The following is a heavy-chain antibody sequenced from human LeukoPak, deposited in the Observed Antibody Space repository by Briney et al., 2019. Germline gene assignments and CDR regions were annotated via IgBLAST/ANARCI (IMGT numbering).Heavy chain of an antibody. CDR3: ARAPEALSHGLLDY. V-gene: IGHV4-31*03. D-gene: IGHD1-14*01. CDR1: GGSISSGGYY. Sequence: SETLSLTCTVSGGSISSGGYYWSWIRQHPGKGLEWIGYIYYSGSTYYNASLKSRVTISVDTSKNQFSLKLSSVTAADTAVYYCARAPEALSHGLLDYWGQGTLVTVSS. J-gene: IGHJ4*02. CDR2: IYYSGST.